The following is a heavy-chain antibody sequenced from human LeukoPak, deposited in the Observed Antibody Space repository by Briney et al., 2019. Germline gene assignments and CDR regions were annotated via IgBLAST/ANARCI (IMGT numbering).Heavy chain of an antibody. CDR3: ARDGPGYHYGLDV. CDR1: GFTFSDHY. V-gene: IGHV3-72*01. Sequence: RGSPRLSCAASGFTFSDHYMEWVCQAPGKGLEWVGRSGNKAKSYTTEHAASVKGRFTISRDDSKNSLYLHMNSLKAEDTTVYYCARDGPGYHYGLDVGGQANSVTVSS. J-gene: IGHJ6*02. CDR2: SGNKAKSYTT.